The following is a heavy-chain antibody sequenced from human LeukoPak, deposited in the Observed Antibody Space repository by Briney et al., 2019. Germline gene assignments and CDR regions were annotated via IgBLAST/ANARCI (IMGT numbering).Heavy chain of an antibody. CDR2: MSFDGTHI. Sequence: GRSLRLSCAASGFTFGSYAMHWVRQAPGKGLEWVAVMSFDGTHIYYADSVKGRFTISRDNSKNTLYLQMNSLRAEDTAVYYCAKVYYYGSALGPDAFDIWGQGTMVTVSS. CDR3: AKVYYYGSALGPDAFDI. D-gene: IGHD3-10*01. V-gene: IGHV3-30-3*02. CDR1: GFTFGSYA. J-gene: IGHJ3*02.